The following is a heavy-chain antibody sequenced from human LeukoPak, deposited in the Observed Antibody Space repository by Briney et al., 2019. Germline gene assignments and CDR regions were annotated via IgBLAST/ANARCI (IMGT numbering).Heavy chain of an antibody. V-gene: IGHV1-18*01. CDR1: GYTFTNYG. CDR3: ARITYDFWSGYYMPDDP. CDR2: ISIYNGST. J-gene: IGHJ5*02. Sequence: ASVKVSCKASGYTFTNYGISWVRQAPGQGLEWMGWISIYNGSTDYAQKLRGRVTMTTDTSTSTAYMELRSLRSDDTAVYYCARITYDFWSGYYMPDDPWGREPWSPSPQ. D-gene: IGHD3-3*01.